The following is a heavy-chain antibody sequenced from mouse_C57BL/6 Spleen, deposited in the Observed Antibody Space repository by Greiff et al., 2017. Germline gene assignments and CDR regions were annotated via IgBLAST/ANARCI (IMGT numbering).Heavy chain of an antibody. CDR1: GYTFTEYT. D-gene: IGHD2-2*01. CDR3: ARHLGYDAGDYYAMDY. J-gene: IGHJ4*01. V-gene: IGHV1-62-2*01. Sequence: VKLVESGAELVKPGASVKLSCKASGYTFTEYTIHWVKQRSGQGLEWIGWFYPGSGSIKYNEKFKDKATLTADKSSSTVYMELSRLTSEDSAVYFCARHLGYDAGDYYAMDYWGQGTSVTVSS. CDR2: FYPGSGSI.